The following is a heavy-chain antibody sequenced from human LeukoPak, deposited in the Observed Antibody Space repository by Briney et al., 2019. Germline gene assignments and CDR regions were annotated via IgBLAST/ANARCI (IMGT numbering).Heavy chain of an antibody. CDR2: IGTDGSYI. D-gene: IGHD1-1*01. V-gene: IGHV3-21*01. J-gene: IGHJ3*02. Sequence: RTGGFLRLSCAASGFTFSSHNMNWVRQAPMKGLEWVPSIGTDGSYIYYADSVQGRFTISRDNAKNSLYLQMNSLTAEDTAVYYCARKMKTGDRVGTFDIWGQGTMVTVSS. CDR3: ARKMKTGDRVGTFDI. CDR1: GFTFSSHN.